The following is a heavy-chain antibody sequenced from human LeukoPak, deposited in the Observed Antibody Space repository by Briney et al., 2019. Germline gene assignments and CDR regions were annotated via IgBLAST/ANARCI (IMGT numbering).Heavy chain of an antibody. D-gene: IGHD6-6*01. CDR1: GYSFTTYY. CDR3: ARSRTYSTSSFYFDS. J-gene: IGHJ4*02. V-gene: IGHV5-51*01. CDR2: IYPGDSDT. Sequence: GESLKISCKASGYSFTTYYIGWVRQMPAKGLEWMGIIYPGDSDTRYSPSFQGQVTISADKSISTAYLQWSSLKASDTAIYYCARSRTYSTSSFYFDSWGQGTLVTVSS.